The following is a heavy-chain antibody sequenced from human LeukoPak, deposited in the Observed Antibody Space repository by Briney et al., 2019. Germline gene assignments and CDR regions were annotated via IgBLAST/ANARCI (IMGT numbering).Heavy chain of an antibody. CDR1: GYTFTGYY. Sequence: ASVKVSCKASGYTFTGYYMHWVRQAPGQGLEWMGWINPNSGGTNYAQKFQGRVTMTRDTSISTAYMELSRLRSDDTAVYYCARETSISHSSNYLFDYWGQGTLVTVSS. CDR3: ARETSISHSSNYLFDY. J-gene: IGHJ4*02. V-gene: IGHV1-2*02. CDR2: INPNSGGT. D-gene: IGHD4-11*01.